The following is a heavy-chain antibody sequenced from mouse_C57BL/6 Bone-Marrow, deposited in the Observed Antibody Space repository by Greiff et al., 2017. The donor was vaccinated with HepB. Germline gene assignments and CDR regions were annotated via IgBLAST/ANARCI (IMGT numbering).Heavy chain of an antibody. V-gene: IGHV1-39*01. CDR3: SNWEGDFDY. Sequence: QLQESGPELVKPGASVKISCKASGYSFTDYNMNWVKQSNGKSLEWIGVINPNYGTTSYNQKFKGKATLTVDKSSSTAYMQLNSLTSEDAAVYYCSNWEGDFDYWGQGTTLTVSS. CDR1: GYSFTDYN. CDR2: INPNYGTT. J-gene: IGHJ2*01. D-gene: IGHD4-1*01.